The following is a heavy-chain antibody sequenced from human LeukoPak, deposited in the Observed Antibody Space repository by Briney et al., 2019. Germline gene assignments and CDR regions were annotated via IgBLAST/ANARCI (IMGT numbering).Heavy chain of an antibody. CDR1: GFTFSSYD. V-gene: IGHV3-21*06. Sequence: GGSLRLSCAASGFTFSSYDMNWVRQAPGKGLEWVSSISSSSSDIYYADSVKGRFTISRDNAKNSLYLQMNSLRAEDTAVYYCAKEIIIGSLWGQGTLVTVSS. CDR3: AKEIIIGSL. J-gene: IGHJ4*02. CDR2: ISSSSSDI. D-gene: IGHD3-10*01.